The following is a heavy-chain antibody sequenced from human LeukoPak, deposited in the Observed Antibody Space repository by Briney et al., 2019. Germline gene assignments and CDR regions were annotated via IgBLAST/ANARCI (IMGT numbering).Heavy chain of an antibody. CDR3: ARSSGEGGWYFDL. CDR2: IRGRTKSYAT. D-gene: IGHD2-15*01. V-gene: IGHV3-73*01. Sequence: PGGSLKLSCAASGFTFSGSVMHWVRQASGKGLEWVGRIRGRTKSYATAYAAAVKGRFTISRDDSKNTAYLQMNSLRAEDTAVYYCARSSGEGGWYFDLWGRGTLVTVSS. J-gene: IGHJ2*01. CDR1: GFTFSGSV.